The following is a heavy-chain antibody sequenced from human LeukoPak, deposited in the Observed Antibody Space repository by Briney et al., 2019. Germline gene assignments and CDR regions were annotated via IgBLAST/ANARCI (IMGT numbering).Heavy chain of an antibody. CDR3: AKDVGIVPDAFDI. J-gene: IGHJ3*02. Sequence: TGGSLRLSCAVSGITLSNYGMSWVRQAPGKGLEWVAGLSGSGGGTNYADSVKGRFTISRDNSKNTLYLQMNSLRAEDTAVYYCAKDVGIVPDAFDIWGQGTMVTVSS. CDR1: GITLSNYG. V-gene: IGHV3-23*01. D-gene: IGHD1-26*01. CDR2: LSGSGGGT.